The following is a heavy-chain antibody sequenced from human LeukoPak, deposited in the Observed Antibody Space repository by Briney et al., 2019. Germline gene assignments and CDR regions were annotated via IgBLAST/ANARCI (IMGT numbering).Heavy chain of an antibody. J-gene: IGHJ6*03. CDR2: IKEDGGEK. Sequence: GGSPRLSCEASGFTLSTYWMSWVRQAPGKGLEWVANIKEDGGEKYYVDSVKGRFTISRDNAKNSLYLQMNSLRAEDTAVYYCARAAGYQLLYGYYYYMDVWGKGTTVTVSS. D-gene: IGHD2-2*02. CDR1: GFTLSTYW. V-gene: IGHV3-7*01. CDR3: ARAAGYQLLYGYYYYMDV.